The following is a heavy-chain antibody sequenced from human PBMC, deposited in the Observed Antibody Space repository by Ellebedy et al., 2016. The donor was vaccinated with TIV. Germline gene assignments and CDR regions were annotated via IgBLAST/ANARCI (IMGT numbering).Heavy chain of an antibody. CDR3: ARVLRGGQDCDY. CDR2: IQQDASEI. V-gene: IGHV3-7*01. CDR1: GFTFSDYW. D-gene: IGHD2-21*02. J-gene: IGHJ4*02. Sequence: GESLKISCEASGFTFSDYWMTWVRQAPGKGLEWVAHIQQDASEIHYVDSVKGRFTISRDNAKNSLFLQLNSLRVEDTALYYCARVLRGGQDCDYWGKGTLVTVSS.